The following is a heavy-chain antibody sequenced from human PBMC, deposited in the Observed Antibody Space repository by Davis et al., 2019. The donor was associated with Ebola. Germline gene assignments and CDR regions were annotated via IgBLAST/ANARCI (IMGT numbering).Heavy chain of an antibody. CDR3: ARGTKNY. D-gene: IGHD2-8*01. V-gene: IGHV3-7*03. J-gene: IGHJ4*02. Sequence: GESLKISCAASGFTFSNYWMSWVRQAPGKGLEWVANIKQDGSEKYYVDSVKGRFTISRDNAKNSLYLQMNSLRAEDTAVYYCARGTKNYWGRGTLVTVSS. CDR1: GFTFSNYW. CDR2: IKQDGSEK.